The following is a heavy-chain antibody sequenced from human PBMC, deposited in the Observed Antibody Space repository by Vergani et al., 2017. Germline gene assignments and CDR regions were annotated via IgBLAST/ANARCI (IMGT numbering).Heavy chain of an antibody. D-gene: IGHD3-3*01. V-gene: IGHV1-18*04. J-gene: IGHJ6*03. Sequence: QVQLVQSGAEVKKPGASVKVSCKASGYTFTSYGIRWVRQAPGQGLEWMGWISAYNGNTNYAQKLQGRVTMTTDTSTSTAYMELRSLRSDDTAVYYCASTPDYDFWSGYSVDYYYYCMDVWGKGTTVTVSS. CDR1: GYTFTSYG. CDR2: ISAYNGNT. CDR3: ASTPDYDFWSGYSVDYYYYCMDV.